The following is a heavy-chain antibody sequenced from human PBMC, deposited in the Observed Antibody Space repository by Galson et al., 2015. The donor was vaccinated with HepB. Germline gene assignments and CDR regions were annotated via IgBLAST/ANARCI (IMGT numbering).Heavy chain of an antibody. CDR3: ARGNTAVDY. CDR1: GFTFSDYF. J-gene: IGHJ4*01. V-gene: IGHV3-11*05. D-gene: IGHD2-2*02. Sequence: SLRLSCAASGFTFSDYFMTWIRQAPGKGLEWVSYISGTGAYIEYADSVKGRFTISRDDTEKSLYLHIRSLRAEDTAVYFCARGNTAVDYWGQGILVTVSS. CDR2: ISGTGAYI.